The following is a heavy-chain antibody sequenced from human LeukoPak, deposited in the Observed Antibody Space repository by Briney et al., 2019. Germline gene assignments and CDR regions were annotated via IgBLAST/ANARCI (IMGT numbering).Heavy chain of an antibody. J-gene: IGHJ4*02. Sequence: PGGSLRLSCAASGFTFSSYAMHWVRQAPGKGLEWVAVISYDGSNKYYADSVKGRFTISRDNSKNTLYLQMNSLRAEDTAVYYCARVGGEYYYDSSGYYHYWGQGTLVTVSS. D-gene: IGHD3-22*01. CDR2: ISYDGSNK. CDR1: GFTFSSYA. V-gene: IGHV3-30-3*01. CDR3: ARVGGEYYYDSSGYYHY.